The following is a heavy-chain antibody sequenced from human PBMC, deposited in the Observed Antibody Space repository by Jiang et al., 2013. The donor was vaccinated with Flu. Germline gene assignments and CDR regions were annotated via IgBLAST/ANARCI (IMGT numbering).Heavy chain of an antibody. CDR2: IYYSGST. D-gene: IGHD5-18*01. V-gene: IGHV4-59*01. CDR1: GGSISSYY. J-gene: IGHJ6*03. CDR3: AREYSYGYGGNYYYYMDV. Sequence: GPGLVKPSETLSLTCTVSGGSISSYYWSWIRQPPGKGLEWIGYIYYSGSTNYNPSLKSRVTISVDTSKNQFSLKLSSVTAADTAVYYCAREYSYGYGGNYYYYMDVWGKGTTVTVSS.